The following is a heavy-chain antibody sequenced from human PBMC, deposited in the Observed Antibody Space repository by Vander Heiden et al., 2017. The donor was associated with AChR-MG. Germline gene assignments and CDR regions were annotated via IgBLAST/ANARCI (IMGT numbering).Heavy chain of an antibody. D-gene: IGHD1-1*01. J-gene: IGHJ3*02. Sequence: QVQLVQSGAEVKKPGSSVKVSCKASGGPFSRYASSWVRQAPGQGLEWMGGIIPIFGTANYAQKFQGRVTITADESTSTAYMEMSSLRAEDTAVNYCARDIKLRAFDIWGQGTMVTVSS. V-gene: IGHV1-69*01. CDR3: ARDIKLRAFDI. CDR1: GGPFSRYA. CDR2: IIPIFGTA.